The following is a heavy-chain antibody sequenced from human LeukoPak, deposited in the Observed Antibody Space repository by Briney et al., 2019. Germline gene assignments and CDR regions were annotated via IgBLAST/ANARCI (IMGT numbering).Heavy chain of an antibody. CDR3: ARGDSSSWYWFDP. D-gene: IGHD6-13*01. V-gene: IGHV4-34*01. Sequence: SETLSLTCAVYGGSFSGYYWSWIRQPPGEGLEWIGEINHSGSTNYNPSLKSRVTISVDTSKNQFSLKLSSVTAADTAVYYCARGDSSSWYWFDPWGQGTLVTVSS. J-gene: IGHJ5*02. CDR2: INHSGST. CDR1: GGSFSGYY.